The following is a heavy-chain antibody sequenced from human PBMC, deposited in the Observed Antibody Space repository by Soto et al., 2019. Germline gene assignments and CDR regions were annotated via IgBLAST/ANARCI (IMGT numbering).Heavy chain of an antibody. CDR2: IYYSGGA. D-gene: IGHD2-15*01. J-gene: IGHJ5*02. CDR1: GGSITSISHY. Sequence: SETLSLTCSVSGGSITSISHYWGWIRQPPGKGLEWIGSIYYSGGAYYNPSLRSRVTMSVDTSKNQFSLKLSSVTAADTAVYYCARRNGEVCGGSCSSINYFDPWGQGTLVTVSS. CDR3: ARRNGEVCGGSCSSINYFDP. V-gene: IGHV4-39*01.